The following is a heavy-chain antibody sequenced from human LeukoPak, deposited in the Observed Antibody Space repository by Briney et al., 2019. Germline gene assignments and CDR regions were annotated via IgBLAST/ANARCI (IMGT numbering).Heavy chain of an antibody. D-gene: IGHD3-10*01. V-gene: IGHV3-74*01. Sequence: GGSLRLSCAASGFTFSSHWMHWVRQAPGKGLVWVSRINSDGSSISYADSVKGRFTISRDNAKNTLYLQMNSLRAEDTAVYYCARMDGRYGLGSYYNGEFDYWGQGTLVTVSS. CDR3: ARMDGRYGLGSYYNGEFDY. J-gene: IGHJ4*02. CDR1: GFTFSSHW. CDR2: INSDGSSI.